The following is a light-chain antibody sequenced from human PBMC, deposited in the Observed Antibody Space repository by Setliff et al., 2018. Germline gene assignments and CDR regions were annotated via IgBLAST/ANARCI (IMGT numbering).Light chain of an antibody. Sequence: QSALAQPASVSGPHGQSITISCTGTXISIGXXXXXXXXXXXXXXAPRLIIXXXSERPSGISDRFSASKSGNTASLIISGLQTEDEADYFCTSYASGSTYVVFGGGTKVTVL. CDR3: TSYASGSTYVV. J-gene: IGLJ2*01. CDR1: XISIGXXXX. CDR2: XXS. V-gene: IGLV2-14*01.